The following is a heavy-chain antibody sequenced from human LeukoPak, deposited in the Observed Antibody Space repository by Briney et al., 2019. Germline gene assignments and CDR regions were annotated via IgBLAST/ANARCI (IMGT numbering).Heavy chain of an antibody. V-gene: IGHV1-2*06. CDR3: ASEAYYYDSSGYYYLK. D-gene: IGHD3-22*01. Sequence: GASVKVTCKASGYTFTGYYMHWVRQAPGQGLEWMGRINPNSGGTNYAQKFQGRVTMTRDTSISTAYMELSRLRSDDTAVYYCASEAYYYDSSGYYYLKWGQGTLVTVSP. J-gene: IGHJ4*02. CDR1: GYTFTGYY. CDR2: INPNSGGT.